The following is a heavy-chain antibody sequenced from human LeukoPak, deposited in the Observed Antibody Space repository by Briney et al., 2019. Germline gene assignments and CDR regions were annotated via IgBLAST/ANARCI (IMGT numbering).Heavy chain of an antibody. CDR2: INPNSGGT. V-gene: IGHV1-2*02. D-gene: IGHD2-2*01. J-gene: IGHJ4*02. Sequence: GASVTVSCTASGYTFTGYYMHWVRQAPGQGLEWMGWINPNSGGTNYAQKFQGRVTMTRDTSISTAYMELSRLRSDDTAVYYCARDREYQPYTHWGQGTLVTVSS. CDR1: GYTFTGYY. CDR3: ARDREYQPYTH.